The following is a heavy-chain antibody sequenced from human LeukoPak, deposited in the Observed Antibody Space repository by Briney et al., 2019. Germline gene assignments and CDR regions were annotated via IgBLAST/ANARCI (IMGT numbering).Heavy chain of an antibody. CDR1: GFTFSSYG. CDR2: IWYDGSNK. V-gene: IGHV3-33*01. CDR3: ARQWFGELSFDY. Sequence: GGSLRLSCAASGFTFSSYGMHWVRQAPGKGLEWVAVIWYDGSNKYYADSVKGRFTISRDNSKNTLYLQMNSLRAEDTAVYYCARQWFGELSFDYWGQGTLVTVSS. J-gene: IGHJ4*02. D-gene: IGHD3-10*01.